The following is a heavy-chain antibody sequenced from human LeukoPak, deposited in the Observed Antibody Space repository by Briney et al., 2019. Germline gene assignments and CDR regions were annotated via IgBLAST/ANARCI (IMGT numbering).Heavy chain of an antibody. Sequence: SGTLSLTCAVSGGSISSSNWWSWVRQPPGKGLEWIGEIYHSGSTNYNPSLKSRVTISVDKSKNQFSLKLSSVTAADTAVYYCARSSVVVVAATLTGLDYWGQGTLVTVSS. D-gene: IGHD2-15*01. CDR3: ARSSVVVVAATLTGLDY. CDR2: IYHSGST. J-gene: IGHJ4*02. V-gene: IGHV4-4*02. CDR1: GGSISSSNW.